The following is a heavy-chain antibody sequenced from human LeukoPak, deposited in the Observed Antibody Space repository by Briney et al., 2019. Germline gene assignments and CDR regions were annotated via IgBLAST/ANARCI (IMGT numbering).Heavy chain of an antibody. Sequence: PGGSLRFSCAASGFTFSSYAMSWVRQAPGKGLEWVSAISGSGGSTYYADSVKGRFTISRDNSKNTLYLQMNSLRAEDTAVYYCAKDRSYGVSYFDYWGQGTLVTVSS. V-gene: IGHV3-23*01. CDR3: AKDRSYGVSYFDY. CDR2: ISGSGGST. D-gene: IGHD3-10*01. J-gene: IGHJ4*02. CDR1: GFTFSSYA.